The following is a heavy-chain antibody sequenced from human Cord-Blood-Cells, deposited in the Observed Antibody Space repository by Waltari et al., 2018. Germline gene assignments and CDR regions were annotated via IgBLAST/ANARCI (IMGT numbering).Heavy chain of an antibody. CDR3: ASGAVADAFDI. D-gene: IGHD6-19*01. Sequence: EVQLVESGGGLVQPGGSLRLSCAASGFTVSSNYMSWVRQAPGKGLEWVSVIYSGGSTYYADSLKGRFTISRHNSKNTLYLQMNSLRAEDTAVYYCASGAVADAFDIWGQGTMVTVSS. J-gene: IGHJ3*02. V-gene: IGHV3-53*04. CDR1: GFTVSSNY. CDR2: IYSGGST.